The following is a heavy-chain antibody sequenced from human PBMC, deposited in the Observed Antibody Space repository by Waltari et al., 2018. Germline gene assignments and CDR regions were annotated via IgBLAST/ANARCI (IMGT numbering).Heavy chain of an antibody. J-gene: IGHJ6*03. CDR1: GGTFSSYA. V-gene: IGHV1-69*04. D-gene: IGHD2-15*01. CDR2: IVPSVGTA. Sequence: VQLVQSGAEVKKPGSSVKVSCTASGGTFSSYAIRWVRQAPGHGLEWRGRIVPSVGTANDAQECQGRVTITADKTTSSAYMEVSSLRSEDTAMNYLARDRNRYCSCGSGYPYYYMDVWGKGTTVTISS. CDR3: ARDRNRYCSCGSGYPYYYMDV.